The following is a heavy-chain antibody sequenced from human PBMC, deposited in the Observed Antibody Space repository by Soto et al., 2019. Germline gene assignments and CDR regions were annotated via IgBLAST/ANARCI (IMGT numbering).Heavy chain of an antibody. J-gene: IGHJ6*02. CDR2: ISKDGSNE. CDR1: RITFSSYT. D-gene: IGHD3-3*01. Sequence: QVQLVESGGGVVQPGRSLRLSCATSRITFSSYTFHWVRQAPGKGLEWVAVISKDGSNEHYADSVRGRFTISRDNSKNTLYLQMNSLRAEDTVVYYCASGGLEWLPKRYYYGMDIWGQGTTVTVSS. CDR3: ASGGLEWLPKRYYYGMDI. V-gene: IGHV3-30*04.